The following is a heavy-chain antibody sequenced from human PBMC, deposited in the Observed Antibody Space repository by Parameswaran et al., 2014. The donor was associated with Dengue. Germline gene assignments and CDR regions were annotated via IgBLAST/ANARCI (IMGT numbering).Heavy chain of an antibody. CDR3: TRGSRVPTTRMYSSSSAGGLVTPLSIDY. V-gene: IGHV3-49*02. Sequence: RWIRQPPGKGLEWVGFIRSKAYGGTTEYAASVKGRFTISRDDSKSIAYLQMNSLKTEDTAVYYCTRGSRVPTTRMYSSSSAGGLVTPLSIDYWGQGTLVTVSS. D-gene: IGHD6-6*01. CDR2: IRSKAYGGTT. J-gene: IGHJ4*02.